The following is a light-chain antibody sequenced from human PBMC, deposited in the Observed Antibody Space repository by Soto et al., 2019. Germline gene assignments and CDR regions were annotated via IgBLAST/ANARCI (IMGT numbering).Light chain of an antibody. CDR2: GAS. CDR3: QQYGSSGT. V-gene: IGKV3-20*01. Sequence: EIVLTQSPGTLSLSPGERATLSCRASQRVSNHYLAWYQQKPGQAPRLLIYGASNRATGIPDRFSGSGSGTDFTLTISRLEPEDFAVYYCQQYGSSGTFGQGTKVDSK. CDR1: QRVSNHY. J-gene: IGKJ1*01.